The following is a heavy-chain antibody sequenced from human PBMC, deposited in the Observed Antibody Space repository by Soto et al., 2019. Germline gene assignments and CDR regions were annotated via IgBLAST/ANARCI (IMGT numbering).Heavy chain of an antibody. CDR3: ARDRDDYGSGNYYNRIDF. CDR1: GGIFSTYA. D-gene: IGHD3-10*01. V-gene: IGHV1-69*01. CDR2: IIPIFGTP. J-gene: IGHJ4*02. Sequence: QVQLVQSGAEVKKPGSSVKVSCKASGGIFSTYAISWLRRAPGQGLEWMGGIIPIFGTPNYEQRFQGRVTITADASTSTAYMELSRLRSEDTAVYYCARDRDDYGSGNYYNRIDFWGQGTLVTVSS.